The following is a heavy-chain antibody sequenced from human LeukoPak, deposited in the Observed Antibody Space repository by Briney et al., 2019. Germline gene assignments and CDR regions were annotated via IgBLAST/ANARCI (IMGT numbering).Heavy chain of an antibody. CDR3: ARAPVLDYYGSGSYPDY. CDR1: GFTFSSYE. J-gene: IGHJ4*02. CDR2: ISSSGSTI. D-gene: IGHD3-10*01. Sequence: GGSLRLSCAASGFTFSSYEMNWVRQAPGKGLEWVSHISSSGSTIYYADSVKGRFTISRDNAKTSLYLQMNSLRAEDTAVYYCARAPVLDYYGSGSYPDYWGQGTLVTVSS. V-gene: IGHV3-48*03.